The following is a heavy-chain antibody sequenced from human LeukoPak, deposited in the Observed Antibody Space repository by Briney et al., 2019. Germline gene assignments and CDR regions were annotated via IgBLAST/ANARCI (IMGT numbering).Heavy chain of an antibody. V-gene: IGHV3-74*01. Sequence: PGGSLRLSCAASGFTFSSFWMHWVRQAPGKGPVWVSRINSDGTGTSYADSVKGRFTISRDNAKNTLYLQMNSLRAEDTAVYYCARGFASSRHFDYWGQGSLVTVSS. CDR2: INSDGTGT. CDR1: GFTFSSFW. D-gene: IGHD6-13*01. CDR3: ARGFASSRHFDY. J-gene: IGHJ4*02.